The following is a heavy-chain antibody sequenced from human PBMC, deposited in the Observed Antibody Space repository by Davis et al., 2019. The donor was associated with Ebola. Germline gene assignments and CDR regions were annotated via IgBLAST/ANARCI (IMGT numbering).Heavy chain of an antibody. D-gene: IGHD5-18*01. V-gene: IGHV3-21*01. Sequence: GESLKISCAASGFTFSSYSMNWVRQAPGKGLEWVASISVWGTSAFYADSVKGRFTISRDDAENSLFLQVNSLRADDTAIYFCARDMIGYTYGKIDYWGPGALVTVSS. CDR1: GFTFSSYS. CDR3: ARDMIGYTYGKIDY. CDR2: ISVWGTSA. J-gene: IGHJ4*02.